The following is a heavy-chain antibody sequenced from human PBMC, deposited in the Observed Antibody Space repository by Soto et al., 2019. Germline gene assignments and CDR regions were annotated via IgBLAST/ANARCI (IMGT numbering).Heavy chain of an antibody. Sequence: GGSLRLSCAASGFTFSSYSMNWVRQAPGKGLEWVSYISSSSSTIYYADSVKGRFTISRDNAKNSLYLQMNSLRAEDTAVYYCARESTVTETSNYYYYYMDVWGKGTTVTVSS. V-gene: IGHV3-48*01. J-gene: IGHJ6*03. CDR2: ISSSSSTI. CDR3: ARESTVTETSNYYYYYMDV. D-gene: IGHD4-17*01. CDR1: GFTFSSYS.